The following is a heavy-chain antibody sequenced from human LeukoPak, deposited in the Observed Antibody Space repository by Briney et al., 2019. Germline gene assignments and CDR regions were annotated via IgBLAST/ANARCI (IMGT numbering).Heavy chain of an antibody. CDR2: ISGSGGST. CDR1: GFTFSSYA. V-gene: IGHV3-23*01. CDR3: AKKKRELRGFDY. D-gene: IGHD1-7*01. J-gene: IGHJ4*02. Sequence: QPGGSLRLSCAASGFTFSSYAMSWVRQAPGKGLEWVSAISGSGGSTYYADSVKGRFTISRDNSKNTLYLQMSSLRAEDTAVYYCAKKKRELRGFDYWGQGTLLTVSS.